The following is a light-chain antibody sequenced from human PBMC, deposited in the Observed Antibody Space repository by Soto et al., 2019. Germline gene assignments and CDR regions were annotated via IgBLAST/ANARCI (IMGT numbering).Light chain of an antibody. CDR3: QQYNNWPWT. CDR1: QSVSSN. J-gene: IGKJ1*01. Sequence: ILSVSPGERATLSCGASQSVSSNLAWYQQKVGQAPTPLIYGASTRATGIPARFSGSGSGTEFTLTITSLQSEDFAVYYCQQYNNWPWTFGQGTKVDIK. CDR2: GAS. V-gene: IGKV3-15*01.